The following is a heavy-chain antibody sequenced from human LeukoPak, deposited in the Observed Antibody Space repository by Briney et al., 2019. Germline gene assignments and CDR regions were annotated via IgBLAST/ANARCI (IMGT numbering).Heavy chain of an antibody. Sequence: GGSLRLSCAASGFTFSDAWMSWVRQAPGKGLEWVGLIKSKTDGGTTDYAAPVKGKFTISRDDSKNTLYLQMNSLKTEDTAVYYCTSGWQLIDFWGQGTLVTVSS. V-gene: IGHV3-15*01. J-gene: IGHJ4*02. D-gene: IGHD1-26*01. CDR2: IKSKTDGGTT. CDR3: TSGWQLIDF. CDR1: GFTFSDAW.